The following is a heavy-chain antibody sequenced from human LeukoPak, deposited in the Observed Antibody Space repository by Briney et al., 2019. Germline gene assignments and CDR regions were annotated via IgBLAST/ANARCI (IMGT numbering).Heavy chain of an antibody. J-gene: IGHJ4*02. Sequence: PGRSLKLSCAASGFTLRTYAMHWVRQAPGKGLEWVAVISSDGSKKFYSDSVKGQFSISRDNSKNTLYLQMNILRTEDTGVYFCVRDGGGYWGQGTLVTVSS. CDR1: GFTLRTYA. CDR2: ISSDGSKK. V-gene: IGHV3-30-3*01. CDR3: VRDGGGY.